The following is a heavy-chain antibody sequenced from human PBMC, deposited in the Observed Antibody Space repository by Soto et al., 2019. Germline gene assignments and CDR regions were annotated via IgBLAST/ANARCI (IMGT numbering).Heavy chain of an antibody. D-gene: IGHD2-15*01. Sequence: GGSLRLSCAASGFTFDEYGMHLVRQAPGKGLEWVSGVSWNGSEKYYADSVKGRFTISRDNSKNTLYLQMNSLRAEDTAVYYCAKDLRATRQYYGMDVCGQGTTVTVSS. CDR3: AKDLRATRQYYGMDV. V-gene: IGHV3-9*01. J-gene: IGHJ6*02. CDR2: VSWNGSEK. CDR1: GFTFDEYG.